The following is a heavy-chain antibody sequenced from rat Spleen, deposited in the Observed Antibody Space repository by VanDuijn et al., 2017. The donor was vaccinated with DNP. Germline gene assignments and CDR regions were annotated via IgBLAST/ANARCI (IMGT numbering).Heavy chain of an antibody. CDR2: IRSGGST. J-gene: IGHJ3*01. CDR3: THSGQSYYYGSPFAY. D-gene: IGHD1-2*01. CDR1: GFSLTTYS. Sequence: QVQLKESGPGLVRPSQTLSLTCTVSGFSLTTYSVHWVRQPPGKGLEWMGRIRSGGSTDYNSGLKSRLSISRDTSKSQVFLRMNSLQTEDTAIYFCTHSGQSYYYGSPFAYWGQGTLVTVSS. V-gene: IGHV2-1*01.